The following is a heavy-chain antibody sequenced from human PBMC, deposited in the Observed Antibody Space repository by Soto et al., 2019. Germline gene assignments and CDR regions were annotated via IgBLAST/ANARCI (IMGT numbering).Heavy chain of an antibody. J-gene: IGHJ6*02. CDR1: GFTFSSYW. CDR3: ARDVRGPTVLDYYYYYGMDV. CDR2: IKQDGSEK. V-gene: IGHV3-7*01. Sequence: PGGSLRLSCAASGFTFSSYWMSWVRQAPGKGLEWVANIKQDGSEKYYVDSVKGRFTISRDNAKNSLYLQMNSLRAEDTAVYYCARDVRGPTVLDYYYYYGMDVWGQGTTVTVSS. D-gene: IGHD4-4*01.